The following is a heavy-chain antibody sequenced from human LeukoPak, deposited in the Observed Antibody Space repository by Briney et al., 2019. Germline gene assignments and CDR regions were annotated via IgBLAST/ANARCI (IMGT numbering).Heavy chain of an antibody. V-gene: IGHV3-21*01. CDR1: GFTFSSYD. D-gene: IGHD6-19*01. Sequence: GGSLRLSCAASGFTFSSYDMTWVRQAPGRGLEWVSSIRPSGDNTYYADSVKGRFTISRDNARNSLYLQMNSLRAEDTAVYYCTRDQWLVRSRYMDVWGKGTTVTVSS. CDR2: IRPSGDNT. J-gene: IGHJ6*03. CDR3: TRDQWLVRSRYMDV.